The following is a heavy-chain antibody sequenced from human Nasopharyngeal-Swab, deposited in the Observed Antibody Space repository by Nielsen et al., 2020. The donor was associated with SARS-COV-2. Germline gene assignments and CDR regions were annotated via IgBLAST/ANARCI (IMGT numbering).Heavy chain of an antibody. CDR3: TLTNYYDSSGYYY. CDR1: GFTFSGSA. Sequence: GVLKISCAASGFTFSGSAMHWVRQASGKGLEWVGRIRSKANSYATAYAASVKGRFTISRDDSKNTAYLQMNSLRTEDTAVYYCTLTNYYDSSGYYYWGQGTLITVSS. J-gene: IGHJ4*02. D-gene: IGHD3-22*01. CDR2: IRSKANSYAT. V-gene: IGHV3-73*01.